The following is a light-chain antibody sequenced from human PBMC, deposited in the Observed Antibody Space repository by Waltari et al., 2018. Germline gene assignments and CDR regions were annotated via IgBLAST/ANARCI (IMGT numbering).Light chain of an antibody. Sequence: EILLTQFPGTLSLSPGERATLSCRASQTVLNSYLAWYQQKPGQAPRLLLYATSTRAPGIPDRFSGSESGADFILTISRLEPEDVAVYFGQHYASSLYTFGQGTKLEIK. CDR1: QTVLNSY. V-gene: IGKV3-20*01. CDR3: QHYASSLYT. J-gene: IGKJ2*01. CDR2: ATS.